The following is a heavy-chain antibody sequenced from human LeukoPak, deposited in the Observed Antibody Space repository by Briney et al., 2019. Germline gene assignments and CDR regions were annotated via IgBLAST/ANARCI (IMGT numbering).Heavy chain of an antibody. J-gene: IGHJ4*02. Sequence: GGSLRLSCAASGFTFSSYSMNWVRQAPGKGLEWVSSISSNSSYIYYADSVKGRFTISRDNAKNSLYLQMNSLRAEDTAVYYCARVGIAARYFDYWGQGTLVTVSS. CDR1: GFTFSSYS. CDR2: ISSNSSYI. V-gene: IGHV3-21*01. D-gene: IGHD6-6*01. CDR3: ARVGIAARYFDY.